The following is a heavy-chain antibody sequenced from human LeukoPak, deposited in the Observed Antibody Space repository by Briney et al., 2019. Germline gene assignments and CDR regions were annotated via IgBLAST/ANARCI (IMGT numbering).Heavy chain of an antibody. V-gene: IGHV4-34*01. CDR2: INHSGST. Sequence: SETLSLTCAVYGGSFSGYYWSWIRQPPGKGLEWIGEINHSGSTNYNPSLKSRVTISVDTSRNQFSLKLSSVTAADTAVYYFARIARSGYSSWFDPWGQGTLVTVSS. CDR1: GGSFSGYY. J-gene: IGHJ5*02. D-gene: IGHD3-3*01. CDR3: ARIARSGYSSWFDP.